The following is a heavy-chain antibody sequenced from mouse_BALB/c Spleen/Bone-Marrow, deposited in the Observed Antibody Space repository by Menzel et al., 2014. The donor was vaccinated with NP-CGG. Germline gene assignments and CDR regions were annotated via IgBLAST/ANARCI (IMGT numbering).Heavy chain of an antibody. CDR3: ARAHYDYVLFDY. D-gene: IGHD2-4*01. Sequence: VQLVESGPGLVAPSQSLSITCTVSGFSLTTYGVHWVRQPPGKGLEWLGVIWAGGSANYNSALMSRLSISKDNSKSQVFLKMNSLQTDDTAMYYCARAHYDYVLFDYWGQGTTLTVSS. J-gene: IGHJ2*01. V-gene: IGHV2-9*02. CDR2: IWAGGSA. CDR1: GFSLTTYG.